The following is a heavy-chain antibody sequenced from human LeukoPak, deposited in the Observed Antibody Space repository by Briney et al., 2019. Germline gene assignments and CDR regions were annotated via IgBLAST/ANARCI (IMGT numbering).Heavy chain of an antibody. Sequence: SGTLSLTCTVSGGSISSGGYYWSWIRQPPGKGLEWIGYIYHSGSTYYNPSLKSRVTISVDRSKNQFSLKLSSVTAADTAVYYCARKYCSGGSCYRGYYFDYWGQGTLVTVSS. CDR2: IYHSGST. J-gene: IGHJ4*02. D-gene: IGHD2-15*01. V-gene: IGHV4-30-2*01. CDR3: ARKYCSGGSCYRGYYFDY. CDR1: GGSISSGGYY.